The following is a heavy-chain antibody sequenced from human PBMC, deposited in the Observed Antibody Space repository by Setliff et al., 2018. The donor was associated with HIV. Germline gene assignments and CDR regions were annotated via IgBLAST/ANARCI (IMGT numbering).Heavy chain of an antibody. CDR3: ARVSYTGSSYIDY. CDR1: GFTFSTFA. CDR2: ISYDGSRI. Sequence: GGSLRLSCVASGFTFSTFAMHWVRQAPGKGLEWVSVISYDGSRISYADSVKGRFTISRDDSKNTLFLQLNTLRPEDTAVYYCARVSYTGSSYIDYWGQGTLVTVSS. V-gene: IGHV3-30*01. D-gene: IGHD6-6*01. J-gene: IGHJ4*02.